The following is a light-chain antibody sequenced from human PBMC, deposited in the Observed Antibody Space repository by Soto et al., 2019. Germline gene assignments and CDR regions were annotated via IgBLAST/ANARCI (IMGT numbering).Light chain of an antibody. CDR1: QSINNF. CDR2: AAS. CDR3: QQSYTAPRT. Sequence: DIQMTQSPSSLSASVGDRVTITCRASQSINNFLNWYQQKPGKPPKLLIYAASSLQSGVPSRFSGSGSGTDFTLTISSLQLEDFANYYCQQSYTAPRTFGQGTKVDIK. V-gene: IGKV1-39*01. J-gene: IGKJ1*01.